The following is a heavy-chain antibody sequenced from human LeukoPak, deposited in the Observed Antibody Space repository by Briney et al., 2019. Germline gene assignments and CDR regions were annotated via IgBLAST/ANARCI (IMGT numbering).Heavy chain of an antibody. CDR2: IYYSGST. V-gene: IGHV4-59*01. CDR1: GGSISSYY. CDR3: ARAYYDFWSGQRYYYMDV. J-gene: IGHJ6*03. D-gene: IGHD3-3*01. Sequence: PSETLSLTCTVSGGSISSYYWSWIRQPPGKGLEWIGYIYYSGSTNYNPSLKSRVTISVDTSKNQFSLKLSSVTAADTAVYYCARAYYDFWSGQRYYYMDVWGKGTTVTVSS.